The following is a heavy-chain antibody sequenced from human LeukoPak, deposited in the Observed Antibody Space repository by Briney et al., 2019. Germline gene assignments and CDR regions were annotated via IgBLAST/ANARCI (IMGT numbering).Heavy chain of an antibody. CDR1: GGSFSGYY. CDR2: INHSGST. V-gene: IGHV4-34*01. J-gene: IGHJ5*02. CDR3: ARGVGGTSFAWFDP. D-gene: IGHD2-2*01. Sequence: PETLSLTCAVYGGSFSGYYWSWIRQPPGKGLEWIGEINHSGSTNYNPSLKSRVTISVDTSKNQFSLKLSSVTAADTAVYYCARGVGGTSFAWFDPWGQGTLVTVSS.